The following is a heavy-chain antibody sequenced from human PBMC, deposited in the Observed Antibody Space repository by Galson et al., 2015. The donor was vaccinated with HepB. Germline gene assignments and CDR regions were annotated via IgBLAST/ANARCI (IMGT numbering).Heavy chain of an antibody. CDR2: ISYDGSNK. CDR3: AKDGGWTVTTDAFDI. Sequence: SLRLSCAASGFTFSTYALHWVRQAPGKGLEWVAVISYDGSNKYYANSVKGQFTISRDNSKNTLYLQMNSLRAEDTAVYYCAKDGGWTVTTDAFDIWGQGTMVTVSS. V-gene: IGHV3-30-3*01. D-gene: IGHD4-17*01. CDR1: GFTFSTYA. J-gene: IGHJ3*02.